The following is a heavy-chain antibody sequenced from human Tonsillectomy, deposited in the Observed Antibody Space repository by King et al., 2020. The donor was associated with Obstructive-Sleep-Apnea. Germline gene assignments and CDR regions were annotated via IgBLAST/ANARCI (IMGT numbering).Heavy chain of an antibody. CDR1: GFTFSDYY. CDR3: ASSSGYFDY. D-gene: IGHD3-22*01. CDR2: ISSSGSMK. Sequence: VQLVESGGGLVKPGGSLRLSCAASGFTFSDYYMTWIRQAPGKVLEWVSYISSSGSMKYYADSVKDRFSISRDNAKKSLYLQMNRLRAEDTAVYYCASSSGYFDYWGQGTLVTVSS. V-gene: IGHV3-11*01. J-gene: IGHJ4*02.